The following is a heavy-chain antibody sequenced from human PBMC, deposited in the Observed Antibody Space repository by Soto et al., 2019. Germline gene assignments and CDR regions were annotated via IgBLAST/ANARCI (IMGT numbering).Heavy chain of an antibody. Sequence: PSETLSLTCIVSGGSITSYHWSWNRQLPEEGLVGIAYLSDTRNTICEPSFGSGVTTSIDTSKNRFIHKITSMTAADTHVFYWGRDMQAGVTRYIGAWSQWTLV. J-gene: IGHJ5*02. CDR2: LSDTRNT. CDR1: GGSITSYH. V-gene: IGHV4-59*01. D-gene: IGHD6-13*01. CDR3: GRDMQAGVTRYIGA.